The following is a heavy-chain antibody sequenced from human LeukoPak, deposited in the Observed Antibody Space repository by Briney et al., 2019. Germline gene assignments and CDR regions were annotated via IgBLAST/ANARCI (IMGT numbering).Heavy chain of an antibody. CDR1: GFTFSRYG. CDR3: AKDHLPGIVVADRDY. J-gene: IGHJ4*02. CDR2: ISGSGGTT. Sequence: GGSLRLSCAASGFTFSRYGMSWVRQAPGKGLEWVSAISGSGGTTYYTDSVKGRFTISRDNSKNTLYLQINSLRAEDTAVYYCAKDHLPGIVVADRDYWGQGTLVTVSS. V-gene: IGHV3-23*01. D-gene: IGHD6-19*01.